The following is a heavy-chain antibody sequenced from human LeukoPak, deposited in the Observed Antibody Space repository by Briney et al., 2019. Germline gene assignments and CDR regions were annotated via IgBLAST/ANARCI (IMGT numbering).Heavy chain of an antibody. J-gene: IGHJ4*02. CDR3: ARLARSLDL. Sequence: GGSLRLSCAASGFTFRSYEMNWVRQAPGKGLEWVADVSSSGSTIKYADSVKGRFTISRDNAKNSLYLQMNSLRAEDTAVYYCARLARSLDLWGQGTLVTVSS. D-gene: IGHD3/OR15-3a*01. V-gene: IGHV3-48*03. CDR2: VSSSGSTI. CDR1: GFTFRSYE.